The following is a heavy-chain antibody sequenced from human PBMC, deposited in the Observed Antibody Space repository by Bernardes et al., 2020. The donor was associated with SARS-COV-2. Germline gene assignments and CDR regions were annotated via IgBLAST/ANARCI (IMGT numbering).Heavy chain of an antibody. J-gene: IGHJ4*02. CDR1: GYTFSGYF. CDR3: AVLHHFATGGYSEGFRGYVPPNYIDY. CDR2: INPNTGGA. V-gene: IGHV1-2*02. Sequence: ASVKVSCMTSGYTFSGYFVHWVRQAPGQGLEWMGWINPNTGGANFVQKFQDRVTMTTATSINTAYMELSRLTSDDTATYYCAVLHHFATGGYSEGFRGYVPPNYIDYWGKGTPVTVSP. D-gene: IGHD5-12*01.